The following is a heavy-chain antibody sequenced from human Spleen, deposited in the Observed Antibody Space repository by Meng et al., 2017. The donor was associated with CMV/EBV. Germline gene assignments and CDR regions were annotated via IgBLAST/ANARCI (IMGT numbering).Heavy chain of an antibody. CDR2: SSSSNTYI. CDR1: VVTLNSHW. V-gene: IGHV3-21*01. Sequence: VVTLNSHWMHWVRQAPGKGLVWVSYSSSSNTYIYYADSLKRRFTISRDNAKNSVYLQINSLRAEDSAVYYCARAGATVSTSNNWFDPWGQGTLVTVSS. J-gene: IGHJ5*02. CDR3: ARAGATVSTSNNWFDP. D-gene: IGHD4-11*01.